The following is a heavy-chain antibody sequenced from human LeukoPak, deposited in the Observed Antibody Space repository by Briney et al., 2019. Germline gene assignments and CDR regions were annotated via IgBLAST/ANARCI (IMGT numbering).Heavy chain of an antibody. V-gene: IGHV3-30-3*01. D-gene: IGHD3-16*01. CDR2: ISYDGSNE. CDR1: GFTFSNYA. J-gene: IGHJ5*02. CDR3: ARGLYAAPVP. Sequence: GSLRLSCAASGFTFSNYAMHWVRQAPGKGLEWVALISYDGSNEFYADSVKGRFTISRDNSKNTMYLQMNSLRAEDTAVYYCARGLYAAPVPWGQGTLVTVSS.